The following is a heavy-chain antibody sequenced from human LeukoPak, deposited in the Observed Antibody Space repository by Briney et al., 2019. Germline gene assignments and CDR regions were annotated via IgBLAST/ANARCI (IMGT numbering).Heavy chain of an antibody. CDR1: GGSISRYY. V-gene: IGHV4-4*07. J-gene: IGHJ6*03. CDR3: ASDPGAYLYYYMDV. D-gene: IGHD3-16*01. Sequence: PSETLSLTCAVSGGSISRYYWNWVRQPAGKGLEWIGRIYSNGTTFYDPSLNSRVTMSVDTSKNEVSLNLNSVTAADTAVYYCASDPGAYLYYYMDVWGQGTTVTVSS. CDR2: IYSNGTT.